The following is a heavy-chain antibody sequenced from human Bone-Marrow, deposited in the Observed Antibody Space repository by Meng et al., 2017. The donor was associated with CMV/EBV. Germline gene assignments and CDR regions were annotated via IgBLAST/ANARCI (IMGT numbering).Heavy chain of an antibody. CDR2: ISAYNGNT. Sequence: ASVKVSCKASGYTFTSYGITWVRQAPGQGLEWMGWISAYNGNTNYAQKLQGRVTMTRDTTTSTAYMELGCLESDYTAVYYWARVHGTNWWFGNEDASENWGQGTLVTVSS. CDR1: GYTFTSYG. J-gene: IGHJ3*02. D-gene: IGHD2-8*02. V-gene: IGHV1-18*01. CDR3: ARVHGTNWWFGNEDASEN.